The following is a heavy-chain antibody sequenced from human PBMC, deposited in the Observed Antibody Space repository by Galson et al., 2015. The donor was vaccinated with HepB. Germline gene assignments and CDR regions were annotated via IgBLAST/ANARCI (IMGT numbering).Heavy chain of an antibody. D-gene: IGHD3-16*02. J-gene: IGHJ4*02. CDR1: GYTFTSYA. CDR2: INAGNGNT. Sequence: SVKVSCKASGYTFTSYAMHWVRQAPGQRLEWMGWINAGNGNTKYSQKFQGRVTITRDTYASTAYMELSSLRSEDTAVYYCARVGLRLGELSFYFDYWGKGTLVTVSS. CDR3: ARVGLRLGELSFYFDY. V-gene: IGHV1-3*01.